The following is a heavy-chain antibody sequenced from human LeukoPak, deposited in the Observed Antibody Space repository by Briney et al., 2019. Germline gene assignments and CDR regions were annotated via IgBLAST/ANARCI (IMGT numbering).Heavy chain of an antibody. D-gene: IGHD4-17*01. CDR3: ARALYGDHFDY. Sequence: GASVKVSCKASGYTFTSYYMHWVRQAPGQGLKWMGIINPSGGSTSYAQKFQGRVTMTRDTSTSTVYMELSSLRSEDTAVYYCARALYGDHFDYWGQGTLVTVSS. J-gene: IGHJ4*02. CDR1: GYTFTSYY. CDR2: INPSGGST. V-gene: IGHV1-46*03.